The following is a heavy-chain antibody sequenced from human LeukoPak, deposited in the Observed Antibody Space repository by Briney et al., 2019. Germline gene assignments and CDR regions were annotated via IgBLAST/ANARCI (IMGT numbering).Heavy chain of an antibody. CDR1: GGSFSGYY. D-gene: IGHD2-2*01. J-gene: IGHJ4*02. CDR2: INHSGCT. V-gene: IGHV4-34*01. CDR3: ARGVTVSTSPWRSNDFDC. Sequence: SETLSLTCAVYGGSFSGYYWSWGRQPPGKGLEWIGEINHSGCTNYDPYLKSRVTISVDASNNQFSLKLTSVTAADTAVYFCARGVTVSTSPWRSNDFDCWGKGILVTVSS.